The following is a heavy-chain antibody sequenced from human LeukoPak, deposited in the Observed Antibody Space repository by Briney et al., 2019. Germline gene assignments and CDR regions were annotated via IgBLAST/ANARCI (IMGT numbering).Heavy chain of an antibody. D-gene: IGHD3-9*01. Sequence: ASVTVSLKGSVYTFTSYGINWVRQPPAQGLEWVGWINAYNGNTNYAQKLQGRVTMTTDTSTSTAYRELKSLRSDDTAVYYGARSPYYDILTGYYSTSNCFDPWGQGTLVTVSS. J-gene: IGHJ5*02. CDR2: INAYNGNT. CDR1: VYTFTSYG. V-gene: IGHV1-18*01. CDR3: ARSPYYDILTGYYSTSNCFDP.